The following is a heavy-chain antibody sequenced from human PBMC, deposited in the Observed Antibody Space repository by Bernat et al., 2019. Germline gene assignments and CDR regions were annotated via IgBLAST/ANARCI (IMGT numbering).Heavy chain of an antibody. V-gene: IGHV3-53*02. CDR3: ARGAVYASSWYSSPFDY. CDR1: GFSVSSNY. Sequence: EVQLVETGGGLIQPGGSLRLSCAASGFSVSSNYMSWVRQAPGKGLEWLSVIYSGGTTYYADSVKGRFTVSRDDSKNTLYLQMSSLRVEDTAVYYCARGAVYASSWYSSPFDYWGQGTLVTVSS. CDR2: IYSGGTT. D-gene: IGHD6-13*01. J-gene: IGHJ4*02.